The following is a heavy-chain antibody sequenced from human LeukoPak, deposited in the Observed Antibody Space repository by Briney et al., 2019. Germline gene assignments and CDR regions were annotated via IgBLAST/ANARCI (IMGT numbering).Heavy chain of an antibody. CDR2: ISSSSSYI. D-gene: IGHD6-13*01. CDR1: GFTFSSYS. Sequence: GGSLRLSCAASGFTFSSYSMNWVRQAPGKGLEWVSSISSSSSYIYYADSVKGRFTISRDNAKNSLYLQVNSLRAEDTAVYYCARDLYSSSYVSDYWGQGTLVTVSS. V-gene: IGHV3-21*01. J-gene: IGHJ4*02. CDR3: ARDLYSSSYVSDY.